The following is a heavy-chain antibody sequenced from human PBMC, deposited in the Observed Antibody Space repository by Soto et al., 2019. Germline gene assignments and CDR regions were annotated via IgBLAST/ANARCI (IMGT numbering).Heavy chain of an antibody. CDR2: ISWDGGST. CDR3: AKEVGIAVAGHFDY. CDR1: GFTFDDYT. V-gene: IGHV3-43*01. J-gene: IGHJ4*02. D-gene: IGHD6-19*01. Sequence: GGSLRLSCAASGFTFDDYTMHWVRQAPGKGLEWVSLISWDGGSTYYADSVKGRFTISRDNSKNSLYLQMNSLRTEDTALYYCAKEVGIAVAGHFDYWGQGTLVTVSS.